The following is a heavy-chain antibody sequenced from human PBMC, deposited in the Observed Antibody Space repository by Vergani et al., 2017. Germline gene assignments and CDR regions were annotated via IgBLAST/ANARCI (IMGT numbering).Heavy chain of an antibody. Sequence: QVQLVESGGGVVQPGTSLRLSCVVSGFALNRHAMYWVRQAPGKGLEWVVGISFDGTNEYYPDSVKGRFTISRDIAKNTLYLQVRSLRLEDTGVYHCVRDRGLCAGGRCYTEAWDYWGQGTPVTVSS. V-gene: IGHV3-30-3*01. D-gene: IGHD2-2*02. CDR3: VRDRGLCAGGRCYTEAWDY. J-gene: IGHJ4*02. CDR2: ISFDGTNE. CDR1: GFALNRHA.